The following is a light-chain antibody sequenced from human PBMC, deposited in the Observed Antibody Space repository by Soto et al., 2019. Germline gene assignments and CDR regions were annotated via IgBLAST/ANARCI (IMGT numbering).Light chain of an antibody. Sequence: DIQMTQAPSSLSVSAGDRVTITCRASQGISNYLAWYQQKPGKVPKLLIYAASTFQSGVPSRFRGSGSGTDFTLAISSVQPEDVATYDCQTDNCGLFSFGPGTEVDIK. J-gene: IGKJ3*01. CDR1: QGISNY. CDR3: QTDNCGLFS. CDR2: AAS. V-gene: IGKV1-27*01.